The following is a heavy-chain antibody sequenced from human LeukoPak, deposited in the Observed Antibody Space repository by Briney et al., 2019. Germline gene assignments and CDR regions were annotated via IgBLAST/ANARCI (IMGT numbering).Heavy chain of an antibody. Sequence: GGSLGLSCAASEFTFSSYAMSWVRQAPGKGLEWVSAISGSGGSTYYADSVKGRFTISRDNSKNTLYLQMNSLRAEDTAVYYCAKVSGELYEVGVDYWGQGTLVTVSS. J-gene: IGHJ4*02. D-gene: IGHD1-26*01. CDR1: EFTFSSYA. CDR2: ISGSGGST. CDR3: AKVSGELYEVGVDY. V-gene: IGHV3-23*01.